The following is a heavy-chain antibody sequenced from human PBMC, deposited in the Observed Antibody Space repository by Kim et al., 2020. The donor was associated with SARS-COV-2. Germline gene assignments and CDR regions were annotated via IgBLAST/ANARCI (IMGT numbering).Heavy chain of an antibody. D-gene: IGHD6-13*01. CDR3: ARGGSSWYYYYGMDV. CDR1: GGSISSYY. V-gene: IGHV4-59*13. CDR2: IYYSGST. Sequence: SETLSLTCTVSGGSISSYYWSWIRQPPGKGLEWIGYIYYSGSTNYNPSLKSRVTISVDTSKNQFSLKLSSVTAADTAVYYCARGGSSWYYYYGMDVWGQGTTVTVSS. J-gene: IGHJ6*02.